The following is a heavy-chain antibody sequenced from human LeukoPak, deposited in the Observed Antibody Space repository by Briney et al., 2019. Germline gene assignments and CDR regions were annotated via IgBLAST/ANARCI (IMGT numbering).Heavy chain of an antibody. CDR3: ARDRRFYGSGSLSGFDY. J-gene: IGHJ4*02. CDR2: ISYDGSNK. Sequence: GRSLRLSCAASGFTFSSYAMHWVRQAPGKGLEWVAVISYDGSNKYYADSVKGRFTISRDNSKNTLYLQMNSLRAEDTAVFYCARDRRFYGSGSLSGFDYWGQGTLVTVSS. V-gene: IGHV3-30-3*01. D-gene: IGHD3-10*01. CDR1: GFTFSSYA.